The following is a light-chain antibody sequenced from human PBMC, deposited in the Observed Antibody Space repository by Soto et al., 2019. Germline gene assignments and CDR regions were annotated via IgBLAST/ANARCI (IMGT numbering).Light chain of an antibody. Sequence: DIQMTQSPSTLSASVGDTVTVTCRASQSVSGWLAWYQQKPGKAPKLLIYDASNLETGVPSRFSGSGSGTDFTFTISSLQPEDIATYYCQQYDNPWTFGQGTKVDIK. CDR2: DAS. CDR1: QSVSGW. J-gene: IGKJ1*01. V-gene: IGKV1-33*01. CDR3: QQYDNPWT.